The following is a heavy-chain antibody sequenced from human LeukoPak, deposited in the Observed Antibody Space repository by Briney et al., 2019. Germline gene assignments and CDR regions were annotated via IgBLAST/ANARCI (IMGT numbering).Heavy chain of an antibody. CDR1: GFTFSSYS. J-gene: IGHJ3*02. CDR2: MCITSINI. Sequence: GGCLRLSCAASGFTFSSYSMNWVRQAPGKGLEWVSSMCITSINIYYADSVKGRFTISRDNAKNSLYLQMNSLRAEDTAVYYCARDRQVYYDSSGYRNDDFDIWGQGTMVTVSS. V-gene: IGHV3-21*01. CDR3: ARDRQVYYDSSGYRNDDFDI. D-gene: IGHD3-22*01.